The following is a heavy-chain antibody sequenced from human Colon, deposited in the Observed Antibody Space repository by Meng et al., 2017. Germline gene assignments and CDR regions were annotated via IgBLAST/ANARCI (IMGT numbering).Heavy chain of an antibody. J-gene: IGHJ4*02. Sequence: QVQLVESGGGVVQPGRSLRLSCAASGFIFSPYVMHWVRLAPGKGLEWVAVKSYDGDNIYYAVSVKGRFTLSRDNSQNMFYLQMDSLRTDDTAVYYCAKPERRDYLESWGQGTLVTVSS. CDR2: KSYDGDNI. CDR3: AKPERRDYLES. CDR1: GFIFSPYV. D-gene: IGHD3-10*01. V-gene: IGHV3-30*18.